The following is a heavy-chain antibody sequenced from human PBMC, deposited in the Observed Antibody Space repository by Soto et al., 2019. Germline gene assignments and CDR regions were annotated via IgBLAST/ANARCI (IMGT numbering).Heavy chain of an antibody. CDR2: ISSGSSTI. Sequence: EVQLVESGGGLVQPGGSLRLSCAASGFTFSSYSMNWVRQAPGKGLEWVSYISSGSSTIYYADSVKGRFTMSRDNAQNSLYLQMNSLRAEDTAVYYCAMTYCSGRGAFDVWGQGTMVTVSS. J-gene: IGHJ3*01. D-gene: IGHD6-19*01. CDR1: GFTFSSYS. V-gene: IGHV3-48*01. CDR3: AMTYCSGRGAFDV.